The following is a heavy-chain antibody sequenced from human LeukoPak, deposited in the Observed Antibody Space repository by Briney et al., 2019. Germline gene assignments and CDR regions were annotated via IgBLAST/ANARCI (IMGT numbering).Heavy chain of an antibody. V-gene: IGHV3-23*01. J-gene: IGHJ4*02. CDR3: ARAPVTSCRGAYCYPFDY. D-gene: IGHD2-21*01. Sequence: ETLSLTCAVSGGSISSSNWWSWVRQAPGKGLEWVSATSSSDAGTYYADSVRGRFTISRDNSKNTLYLQMNSLRVEDAAVYYCARAPVTSCRGAYCYPFDYWGQGTLVTVSS. CDR2: TSSSDAGT. CDR1: GGSISSSN.